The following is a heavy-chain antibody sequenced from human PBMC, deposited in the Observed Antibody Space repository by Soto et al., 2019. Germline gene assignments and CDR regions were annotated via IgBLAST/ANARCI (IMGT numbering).Heavy chain of an antibody. CDR2: ISAYNGNT. CDR1: GYTFTSYG. D-gene: IGHD5-18*01. Sequence: GASVKVSCKASGYTFTSYGISWVRQAPGQGLEWMGWISAYNGNTNYAQKLQGRVTMTTDTSTSTAYMELRSLRSDDTVVYYCARWDTAMGAPYYYYYGMDVWGQGTTVTVSS. V-gene: IGHV1-18*01. J-gene: IGHJ6*02. CDR3: ARWDTAMGAPYYYYYGMDV.